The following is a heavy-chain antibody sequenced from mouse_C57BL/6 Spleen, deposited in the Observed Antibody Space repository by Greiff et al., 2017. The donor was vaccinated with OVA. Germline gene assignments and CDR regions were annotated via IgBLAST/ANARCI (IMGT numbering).Heavy chain of an antibody. J-gene: IGHJ2*01. CDR2: INPSTGGT. D-gene: IGHD1-1*01. Sequence: VQLQQSGPELVKPGASVKISCKASGYSFTGYYMNWVKQSPEKSLEWIGEINPSTGGTTYNQKFKAKATLTVDKSSSTAYMQLKSLTSEDSAVYYCARGETTVVDYWGQGTTLTVSS. V-gene: IGHV1-42*01. CDR3: ARGETTVVDY. CDR1: GYSFTGYY.